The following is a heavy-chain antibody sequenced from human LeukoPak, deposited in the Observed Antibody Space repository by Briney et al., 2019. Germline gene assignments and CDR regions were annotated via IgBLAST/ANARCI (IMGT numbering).Heavy chain of an antibody. V-gene: IGHV3-23*01. CDR3: TRRFDS. Sequence: PGGSLRLSCAASGFTFSSYTMSWVRQAPGKGLEWVSTITTSDGNTYYADSVKGRFTISRDNSKNTLYLQMNSLRAEDTAVYYCTRRFDSWGQGVLVTVFS. J-gene: IGHJ4*02. CDR2: ITTSDGNT. CDR1: GFTFSSYT.